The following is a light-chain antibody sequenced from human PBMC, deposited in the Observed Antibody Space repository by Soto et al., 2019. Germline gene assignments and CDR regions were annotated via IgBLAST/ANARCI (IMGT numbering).Light chain of an antibody. CDR1: SSNIGAGYD. CDR3: QSYDSSLSVYF. Sequence: QSVLTQPPSVSGAPGQRVTISCTGSSSNIGAGYDVNWYQQVPGTAPKLLINGNSNRPSGVPDRFSGSKSGTSASLAITGLQAEDEADYYCQSYDSSLSVYFFGTGTKLTVL. J-gene: IGLJ1*01. V-gene: IGLV1-40*01. CDR2: GNS.